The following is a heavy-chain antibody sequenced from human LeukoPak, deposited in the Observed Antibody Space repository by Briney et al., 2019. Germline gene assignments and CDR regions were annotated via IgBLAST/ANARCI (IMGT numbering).Heavy chain of an antibody. CDR1: GFTFSTLT. J-gene: IGHJ5*01. Sequence: PGGSLRLSCAASGFTFSTLTMSWVRQAPGKGLEWVSSLTSTSSYVYYADSVKGRFSVSRDNAKSSLYLQMNSLRAEDTAIYYCARPLSKRTHDGLDSWGQGTLVTVSS. V-gene: IGHV3-21*01. D-gene: IGHD2-15*01. CDR3: ARPLSKRTHDGLDS. CDR2: LTSTSSYV.